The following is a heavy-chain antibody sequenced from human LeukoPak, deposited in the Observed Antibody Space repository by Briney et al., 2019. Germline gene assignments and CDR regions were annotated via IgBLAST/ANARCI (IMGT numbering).Heavy chain of an antibody. CDR2: ISGSGGST. J-gene: IGHJ4*02. CDR3: AKAPHIVGVPAAYFDY. Sequence: GGSLRLSCAASGFTFSSYAMSWVRQAPGKGLEWVSAISGSGGSTYYADSVKGRLTISRDNSKNTLYLQMSSLRAEDTAVYYCAKAPHIVGVPAAYFDYWGQGTLVTVSS. V-gene: IGHV3-23*01. CDR1: GFTFSSYA. D-gene: IGHD2-2*01.